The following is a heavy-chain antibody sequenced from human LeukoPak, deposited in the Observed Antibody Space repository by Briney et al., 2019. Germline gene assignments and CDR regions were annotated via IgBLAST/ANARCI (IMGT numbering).Heavy chain of an antibody. V-gene: IGHV4-34*01. J-gene: IGHJ4*02. CDR3: ARGSAIGTRDFDY. CDR1: GGSFSGYY. Sequence: SETLSLTCAVYGGSFSGYYWSWIRQPPGKGLEWIGEINHSGSTNYNPSLKSRVTISVDTSKNQFSLKLSSVTAADTAVYYRARGSAIGTRDFDYWGQGTLVTVSS. D-gene: IGHD2-21*01. CDR2: INHSGST.